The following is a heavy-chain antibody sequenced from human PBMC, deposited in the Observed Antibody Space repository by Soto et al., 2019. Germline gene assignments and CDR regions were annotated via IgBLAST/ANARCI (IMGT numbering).Heavy chain of an antibody. CDR2: IRSEARGGTT. V-gene: IGHV3-15*07. CDR1: GFTLSDVW. CDR3: RHGYGKFFNS. Sequence: EVPLVESGGGLVKPGESLTLSCAVSGFTLSDVWMNWLRQAPGKGPEWVGLIRSEARGGTTDFAAPVKGRFTISRDDSKNTLYLQMNSLKTEDTDVYYCRHGYGKFFNSWGQGTLVSVSS. D-gene: IGHD5-18*01. J-gene: IGHJ4*02.